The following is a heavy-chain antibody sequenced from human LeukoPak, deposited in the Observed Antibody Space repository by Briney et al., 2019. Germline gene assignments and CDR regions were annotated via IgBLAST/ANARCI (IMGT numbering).Heavy chain of an antibody. CDR2: ISAYNGNT. CDR3: ATSTMVRGVIYRIDY. J-gene: IGHJ4*02. CDR1: GGTFSNYA. Sequence: ASVKVSCKASGGTFSNYAISWVRQAPGQGLEWMGWISAYNGNTNNAQKLQGRVTMTTDTSTSTAYMELRSLRSDDTAVYYCATSTMVRGVIYRIDYWGQGTLVTVSS. V-gene: IGHV1-18*01. D-gene: IGHD3-10*01.